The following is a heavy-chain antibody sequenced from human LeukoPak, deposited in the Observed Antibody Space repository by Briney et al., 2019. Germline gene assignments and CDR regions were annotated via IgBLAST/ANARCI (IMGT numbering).Heavy chain of an antibody. Sequence: GGSLRLSCAASAFTFSNYYMSWIRQAPGKGLEWVSYISPKGGYTNYADSVKGRFTISRDNAKNTLYLVMNSLRAEDTAVYYCASNSRYSGTYDDYWGQGTLVTVSS. V-gene: IGHV3-11*06. CDR2: ISPKGGYT. CDR1: AFTFSNYY. J-gene: IGHJ4*02. CDR3: ASNSRYSGTYDDY. D-gene: IGHD1-26*01.